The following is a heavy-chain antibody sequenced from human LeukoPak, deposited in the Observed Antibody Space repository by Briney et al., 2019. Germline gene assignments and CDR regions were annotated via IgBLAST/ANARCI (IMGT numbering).Heavy chain of an antibody. CDR3: AKDLSYYDSSGPFDY. V-gene: IGHV3-30*18. J-gene: IGHJ4*02. CDR1: GFTFSSYG. D-gene: IGHD3-22*01. CDR2: ISYDGSNK. Sequence: GGSLRLSCAASGFTFSSYGMHWVRQAPGKGLEWVAVISYDGSNKYYAGSVKGRFTISRDNSKNTLYLQMNSLRAEDTAVYYCAKDLSYYDSSGPFDYWGQGTLVTVSS.